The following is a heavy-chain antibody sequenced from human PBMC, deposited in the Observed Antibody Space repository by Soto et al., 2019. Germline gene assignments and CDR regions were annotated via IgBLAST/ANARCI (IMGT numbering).Heavy chain of an antibody. CDR1: GFTFSSYA. D-gene: IGHD3-22*01. CDR2: ISGSGGST. V-gene: IGHV3-23*01. J-gene: IGHJ4*02. Sequence: EVQLLESGGGLVQPGGSLRLSCAASGFTFSSYAMSWVRQAPGKGLEWVSAISGSGGSTYYADSVKGRFTISRDNSKNTLYLQMNSLRAEDTAVYYCAKNSDYYDISGYDYWGQGTLVTVST. CDR3: AKNSDYYDISGYDY.